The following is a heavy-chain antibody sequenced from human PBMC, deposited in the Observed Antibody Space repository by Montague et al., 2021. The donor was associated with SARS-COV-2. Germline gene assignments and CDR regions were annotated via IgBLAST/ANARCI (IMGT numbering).Heavy chain of an antibody. V-gene: IGHV6-1*01. D-gene: IGHD2-2*01. Sequence: CAISGDSDGIVKPRRSSEKHTPEIQSGQQGVCHHLSEKNNDYAESVKSRITIDPDTSKHQFSLHLNSVTPEDTAVYYCARIPVGSKYYFDFWGQGTLVTVSS. CDR3: ARIPVGSKYYFDF. J-gene: IGHJ4*02. CDR2: CHHLSEKNN. CDR1: GDSDGIVKPR.